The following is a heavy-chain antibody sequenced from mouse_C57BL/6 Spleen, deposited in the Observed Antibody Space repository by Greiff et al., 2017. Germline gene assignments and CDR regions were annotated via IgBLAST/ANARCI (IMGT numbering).Heavy chain of an antibody. Sequence: EVQLVESGGGLVKPGGSLKLSCAASGFTFSDSGMHWVRQAPEKGLEWVAYISSGSSTIYYADTVKGRFTISRDNAKNSLFLQMTSLRSEDTAMYYCARNDYSYTYWYFEVWGTGTTVTVSS. V-gene: IGHV5-17*01. CDR3: ARNDYSYTYWYFEV. J-gene: IGHJ1*03. CDR1: GFTFSDSG. D-gene: IGHD2-4*01. CDR2: ISSGSSTI.